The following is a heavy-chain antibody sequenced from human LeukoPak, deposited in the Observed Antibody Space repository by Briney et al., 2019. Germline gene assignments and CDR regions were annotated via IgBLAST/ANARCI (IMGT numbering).Heavy chain of an antibody. J-gene: IGHJ4*02. CDR1: GYTFTSYY. Sequence: ASVKVSCKASGYTFTSYYMHWVRQATGQGLEWMGWMNPNSGNTGYAQKFQGRVTMTRNTSISTAYMELSSLRSEDTAVYYCARRRAAAGTARFDYWGQGTLVTVSS. CDR3: ARRRAAAGTARFDY. V-gene: IGHV1-8*02. CDR2: MNPNSGNT. D-gene: IGHD6-13*01.